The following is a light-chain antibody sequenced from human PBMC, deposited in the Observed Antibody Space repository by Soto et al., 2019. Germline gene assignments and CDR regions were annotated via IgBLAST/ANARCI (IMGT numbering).Light chain of an antibody. CDR1: QSVLYSSNNKNY. CDR3: QQYYSTPS. J-gene: IGKJ3*01. CDR2: WAS. Sequence: DIVMTQSPDSLAVSLGERATINCKSSQSVLYSSNNKNYLAWYQQKPGQPPKLLIYWASTRESGVPDRFSASGSGTDFPLTISSLQAEDVAVYSCQQYYSTPSFGPGTKVDIK. V-gene: IGKV4-1*01.